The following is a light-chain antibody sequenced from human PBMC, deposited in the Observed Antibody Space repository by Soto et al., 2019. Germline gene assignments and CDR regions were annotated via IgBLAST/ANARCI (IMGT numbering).Light chain of an antibody. V-gene: IGLV2-14*01. J-gene: IGLJ1*01. CDR3: SSYTSGSTPCV. CDR2: EVS. CDR1: SSDVGGYNY. Sequence: QSALTQPASVSGSPGQSITISCTGTSSDVGGYNYVSWYQQHPGKAPKLMIYEVSNRPSGVSNRFSGSKSGNTASLTISGLQADDEADYYCSSYTSGSTPCVFGTGTKATVL.